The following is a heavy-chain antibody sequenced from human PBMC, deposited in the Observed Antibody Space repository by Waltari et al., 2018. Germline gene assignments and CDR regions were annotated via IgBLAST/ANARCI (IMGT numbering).Heavy chain of an antibody. CDR3: ARSTRAIYGYNWFDP. J-gene: IGHJ5*02. V-gene: IGHV4-30-2*01. D-gene: IGHD2-2*02. CDR2: IYHSGST. CDR1: GGSISSGGYS. Sequence: QVQLHESGPGLGKPSETLSLTCAVSGGSISSGGYSWSWIRQPPGKGLEWIGYIYHSGSTYYNPSLKSRVTISVDRSKNQFSLKLSSVTAADTAVYYCARSTRAIYGYNWFDPWGQGTLVTVSS.